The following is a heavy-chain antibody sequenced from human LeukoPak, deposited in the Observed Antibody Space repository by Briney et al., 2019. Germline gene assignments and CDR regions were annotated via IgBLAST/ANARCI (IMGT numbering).Heavy chain of an antibody. CDR1: GGSISSCY. Sequence: SETLSLTCTVSGGSISSCYWSWIRQPAGKGLEWVGRIYSSGSTNYNPSLKSRVTLSVDTSKNQFSLKLSSVTAADTAVYYCARGRLLWFGEYNYFDYWGQGTLVTVSS. CDR2: IYSSGST. V-gene: IGHV4-4*07. CDR3: ARGRLLWFGEYNYFDY. D-gene: IGHD3-10*01. J-gene: IGHJ4*02.